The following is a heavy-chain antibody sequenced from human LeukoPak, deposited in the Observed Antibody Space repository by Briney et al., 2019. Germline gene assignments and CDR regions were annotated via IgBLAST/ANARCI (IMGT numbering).Heavy chain of an antibody. D-gene: IGHD3-10*01. CDR3: AREFGGSASGAGY. Sequence: TGGSLRLSCAASGFTFSFYSMNWVRQAPGKGLEWVSSMSVSSGLIYYADSVKGRFTVSRGNAKNSLYLQMNSLRAEDTAVYYCAREFGGSASGAGYWGQGTLVTVSS. J-gene: IGHJ4*02. CDR2: MSVSSGLI. CDR1: GFTFSFYS. V-gene: IGHV3-21*01.